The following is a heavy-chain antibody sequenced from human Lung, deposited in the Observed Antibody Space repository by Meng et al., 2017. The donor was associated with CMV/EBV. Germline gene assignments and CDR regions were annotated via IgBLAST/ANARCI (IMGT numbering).Heavy chain of an antibody. V-gene: IGHV3-74*01. D-gene: IGHD6-13*01. J-gene: IGHJ6*02. CDR2: INSDGSST. CDR3: ARGGSSWGGKYYYYGMDV. Sequence: GRSLRLSXPASGFTSSSYWMHWVRQAPGKGLVWVSRINSDGSSTSYADSVKGRFTISRDNAKNTLYLQMNSLRAEDTAVYYCARGGSSWGGKYYYYGMDVWGQGTTVTVSS. CDR1: GFTSSSYW.